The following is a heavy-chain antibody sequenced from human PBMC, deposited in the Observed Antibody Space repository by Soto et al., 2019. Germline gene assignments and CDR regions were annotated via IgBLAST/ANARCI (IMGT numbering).Heavy chain of an antibody. CDR1: GFTFSDYY. CDR3: ARSLNPPGYYVAYYFDY. V-gene: IGHV3-11*01. D-gene: IGHD3-22*01. CDR2: ISSSGSTI. Sequence: QVQLVESGGGLVKPGGSLRLSCAASGFTFSDYYMSWIRQAPGKGLEWVSYISSSGSTIYYADSVKGRFTISRDNAKNPRYLKMTTLRAEATAVYYCARSLNPPGYYVAYYFDYWGQGTLVTFSS. J-gene: IGHJ4*02.